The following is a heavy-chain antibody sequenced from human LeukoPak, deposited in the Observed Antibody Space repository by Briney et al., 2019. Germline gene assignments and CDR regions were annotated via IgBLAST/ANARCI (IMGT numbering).Heavy chain of an antibody. CDR2: ISGGGRTT. CDR1: GFTFSSYA. J-gene: IGHJ6*02. D-gene: IGHD2-21*02. V-gene: IGHV3-23*01. Sequence: GGSLRLSCAASGFTFSSYAMSWVREAPGKGLEWVSSISGGGRTTYYANSVKGRFTISRDNSKNTLYLQMNTLRAEDTAVYYCAKLSGGDCYSSCYYDMDVWGQGTTVTVSS. CDR3: AKLSGGDCYSSCYYDMDV.